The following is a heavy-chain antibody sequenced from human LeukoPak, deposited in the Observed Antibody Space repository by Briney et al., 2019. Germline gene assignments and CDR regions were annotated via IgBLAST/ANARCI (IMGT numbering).Heavy chain of an antibody. D-gene: IGHD5-18*01. CDR2: IYPGDSDT. J-gene: IGHJ6*04. CDR1: GYSLTSDW. V-gene: IGHV5-51*01. Sequence: GESLQISWKGSGYSLTSDWIGWVRQMTGKGLEWMGIIYPGDSDTRYSPSFQGQVTISADRSISTAYLQWSSLKASDTAMYYCARHTSRSHTAMAPREAGMDVWGKGTTVTVSS. CDR3: ARHTSRSHTAMAPREAGMDV.